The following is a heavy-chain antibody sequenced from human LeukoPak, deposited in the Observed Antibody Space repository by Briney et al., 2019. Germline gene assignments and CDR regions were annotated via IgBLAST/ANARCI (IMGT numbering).Heavy chain of an antibody. D-gene: IGHD3-9*01. CDR2: IDPSDSYT. V-gene: IGHV5-10-1*01. Sequence: GESLKISCKGSGYSFTSYWMSWVRQMPGKGLEWMGRIDPSDSYTNYSPSFQGHVTISADKPISTAYLQWSSLKASDTAMYYCARRFYDIWTGYYFDYWGQGTLVTVSS. J-gene: IGHJ4*02. CDR3: ARRFYDIWTGYYFDY. CDR1: GYSFTSYW.